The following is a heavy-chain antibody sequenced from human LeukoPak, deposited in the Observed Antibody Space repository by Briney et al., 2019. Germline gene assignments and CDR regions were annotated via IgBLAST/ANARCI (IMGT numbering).Heavy chain of an antibody. V-gene: IGHV3-15*01. Sequence: GGSLRLSCAASGFTLNNAWMSWVRQAPGKGLEWLGRIKRETDGGTTDYAAPVKGRFTISRDDSKNTLYLQMNSLKTEDTAVYYCTTDFDYYFDYWGQGTLVTVSS. CDR1: GFTLNNAW. D-gene: IGHD3-9*01. J-gene: IGHJ4*02. CDR2: IKRETDGGTT. CDR3: TTDFDYYFDY.